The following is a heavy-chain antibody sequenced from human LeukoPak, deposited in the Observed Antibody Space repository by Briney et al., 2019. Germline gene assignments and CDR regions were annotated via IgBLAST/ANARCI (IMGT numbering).Heavy chain of an antibody. J-gene: IGHJ4*02. Sequence: GASVKVSCKASGYTFTGYYMHWVRQAPGQGLEWMGWINPNSGGTNYAQKFQGRVTMTRDTSISTAYMELSRLRSGDTAVYYCARDQGRWLQFEYYFDYWGQGTLVTVSS. D-gene: IGHD5-12*01. CDR1: GYTFTGYY. V-gene: IGHV1-2*02. CDR2: INPNSGGT. CDR3: ARDQGRWLQFEYYFDY.